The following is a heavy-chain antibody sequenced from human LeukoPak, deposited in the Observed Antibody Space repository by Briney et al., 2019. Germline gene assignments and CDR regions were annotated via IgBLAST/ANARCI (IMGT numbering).Heavy chain of an antibody. CDR2: IIPILGIA. D-gene: IGHD3-10*01. CDR3: ARGHYYGSDNWFDP. V-gene: IGHV1-69*02. J-gene: IGHJ5*02. Sequence: ASVKLFCKASGGTFSSYTISWVRQARGQALEWMGRIIPILGIANYAQKFQGRVTITADESTSTAYMELRRLRSDDTAVYYCARGHYYGSDNWFDPWGQGTLVTVSS. CDR1: GGTFSSYT.